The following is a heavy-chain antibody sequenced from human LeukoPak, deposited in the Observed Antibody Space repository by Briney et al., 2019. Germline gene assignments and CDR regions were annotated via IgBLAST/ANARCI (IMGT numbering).Heavy chain of an antibody. V-gene: IGHV4-59*02. J-gene: IGHJ4*02. D-gene: IGHD3-3*01. Sequence: SETLSLTCTVSGGSASSYYWSLTRQPAGKGLEWIGYIYYSGSTNYNPSLKSRVTISVDTSKNQFSLKLSSVTAADTAVYYCARARWHGVVRFDYWGQGTLVTVSS. CDR3: ARARWHGVVRFDY. CDR1: GGSASSYY. CDR2: IYYSGST.